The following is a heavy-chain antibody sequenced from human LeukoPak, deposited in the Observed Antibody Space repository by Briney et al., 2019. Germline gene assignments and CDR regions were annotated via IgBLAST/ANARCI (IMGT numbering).Heavy chain of an antibody. J-gene: IGHJ6*03. V-gene: IGHV3-53*01. CDR3: ARGPVGYYYYYMDV. CDR1: GFTVSSNY. CDR2: IYSGGST. D-gene: IGHD1-26*01. Sequence: GGSLRLSCAASGFTVSSNYMSWVRQAPGKGLEWVSVIYSGGSTYYADSVKGRFTISRDNSKNTPYLQMNSLRAEDTAVYYCARGPVGYYYYYMDVWGKGTTVTVSS.